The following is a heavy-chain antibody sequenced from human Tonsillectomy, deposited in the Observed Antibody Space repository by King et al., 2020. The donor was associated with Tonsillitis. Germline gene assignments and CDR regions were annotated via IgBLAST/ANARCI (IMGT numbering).Heavy chain of an antibody. CDR1: GFTFSSYS. V-gene: IGHV3-21*01. D-gene: IGHD6-13*01. J-gene: IGHJ4*02. CDR3: ARDPRGLAAAGEDS. Sequence: VQLVESGGGLVKPGGSLRLSCAASGFTFSSYSMNWVRQAPGKGLEWVSSISSSSSYIYYADSVKGRFTISRDNAKNSLYLQMNSLRAEDTAVYYCARDPRGLAAAGEDSWGQGTLVTVSS. CDR2: ISSSSSYI.